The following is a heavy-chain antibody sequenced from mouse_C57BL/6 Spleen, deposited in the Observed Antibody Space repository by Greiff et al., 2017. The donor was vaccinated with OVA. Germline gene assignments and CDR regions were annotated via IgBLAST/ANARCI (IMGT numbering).Heavy chain of an antibody. D-gene: IGHD3-2*02. CDR1: GFTFSSYA. V-gene: IGHV5-4*01. CDR2: ISDGGSYT. Sequence: EVHLVESGGGLVKPGGSLTLSCAASGFTFSSYAMSWVRQPPEKRLEWVATISDGGSYTYYPDNVKGRFTISSDNAKNNLYLQMSHLTSEDTAMYYCARDSSGYDFDYWGQGTTLTVSS. J-gene: IGHJ2*01. CDR3: ARDSSGYDFDY.